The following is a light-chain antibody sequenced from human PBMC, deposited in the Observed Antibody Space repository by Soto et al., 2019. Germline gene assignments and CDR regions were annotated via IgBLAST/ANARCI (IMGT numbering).Light chain of an antibody. J-gene: IGLJ1*01. Sequence: QSALTQPPSASGTPGQRITISCYGSSSNIGDNPVNWYQQLPGAAPKLLIYINDQRPSGVPDRFSGSKSGTSASLAISGLQPEDEADYYCAAWDDSLNALFGTGTKVTVL. CDR3: AAWDDSLNAL. V-gene: IGLV1-44*01. CDR1: SSNIGDNP. CDR2: IND.